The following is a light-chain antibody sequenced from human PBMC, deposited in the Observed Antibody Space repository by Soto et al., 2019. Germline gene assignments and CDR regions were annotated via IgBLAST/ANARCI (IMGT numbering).Light chain of an antibody. J-gene: IGKJ4*01. CDR1: QRFSNS. Sequence: DIQMTQSPSTLSASVEDRVTITCRASQRFSNSLACYQQKPGKAPNLLIYKEFSLESGVPSRFSGSGSGTEFTLTISILQPDDFATYYCRQYVSYPVTFGGGTQVEIK. CDR3: RQYVSYPVT. V-gene: IGKV1-5*03. CDR2: KEF.